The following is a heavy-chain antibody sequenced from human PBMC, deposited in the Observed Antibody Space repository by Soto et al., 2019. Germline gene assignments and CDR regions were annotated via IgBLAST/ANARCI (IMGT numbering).Heavy chain of an antibody. CDR1: GYTFTGYY. CDR2: INPNSGGT. CDR3: ERAGGQWLENYYYYYGMDV. V-gene: IGHV1-2*04. Sequence: VASVKVSCKASGYTFTGYYMHWVRQAPGQGLEWMGWINPNSGGTNYAQKFQGWVTMTRDTSISTAYMELSRLRSDDTAVYYCERAGGQWLENYYYYYGMDVWGQGTTVTVSS. D-gene: IGHD6-19*01. J-gene: IGHJ6*02.